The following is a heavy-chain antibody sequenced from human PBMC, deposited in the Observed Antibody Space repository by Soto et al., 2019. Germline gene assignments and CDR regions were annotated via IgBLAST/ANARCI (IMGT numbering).Heavy chain of an antibody. V-gene: IGHV3-7*03. Sequence: GGSLRLSCAGSGFTFSNHWMNWVRQAPEKGLEWVANIKADGSEKYYVDSVKGRFTISRDNAKKSLYLQMNSLRAEDTAAYYCARARGFDSWGQGTLVTVSS. CDR3: ARARGFDS. J-gene: IGHJ5*01. CDR2: IKADGSEK. CDR1: GFTFSNHW.